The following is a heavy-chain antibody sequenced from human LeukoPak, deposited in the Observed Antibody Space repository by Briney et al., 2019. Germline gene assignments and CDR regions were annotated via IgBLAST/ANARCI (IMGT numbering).Heavy chain of an antibody. CDR1: GFTFSNYW. V-gene: IGHV3-7*01. CDR2: IKQDGSEK. CDR3: ARDRGYSSFDY. J-gene: IGHJ4*02. Sequence: GGSLRLSCVASGFTFSNYWMNWVRQAPGKGLEWMANIKQDGSEKYYVNSVKGRFTISRDNAKNSLYLQMNSLRAEDTAVYYCARDRGYSSFDYWGQGTLVTVSS. D-gene: IGHD6-19*01.